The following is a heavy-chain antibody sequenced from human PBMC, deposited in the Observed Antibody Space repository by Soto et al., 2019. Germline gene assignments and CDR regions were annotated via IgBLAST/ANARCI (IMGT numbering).Heavy chain of an antibody. Sequence: GESLKISCHGSGYIFTNNWIGWVRPMPGKGLEWMGIIYPDDSDTRYSPSFQGQVTISADKSISTAYLQWNSLKAPAPAMYYFARGCSSFADDGFDIWGQGTMVTVSS. CDR2: IYPDDSDT. CDR1: GYIFTNNW. D-gene: IGHD2-2*01. V-gene: IGHV5-51*01. J-gene: IGHJ3*02. CDR3: ARGCSSFADDGFDI.